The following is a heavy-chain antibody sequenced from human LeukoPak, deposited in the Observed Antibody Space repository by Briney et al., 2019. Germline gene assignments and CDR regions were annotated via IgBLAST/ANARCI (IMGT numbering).Heavy chain of an antibody. Sequence: SSETLSLTCTVSGGSISSYYWSWIRQPAWKGLEWIGRIYTSGSTNYNPSLKSRVTMSVDTSKNQFSLKLSSVTAADTAVYYCARGYCSGGSCYWFDPWGQGTLVTVSS. CDR2: IYTSGST. V-gene: IGHV4-4*07. D-gene: IGHD2-15*01. CDR1: GGSISSYY. J-gene: IGHJ5*02. CDR3: ARGYCSGGSCYWFDP.